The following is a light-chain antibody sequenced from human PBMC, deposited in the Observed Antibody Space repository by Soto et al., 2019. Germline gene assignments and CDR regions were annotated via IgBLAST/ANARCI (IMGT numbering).Light chain of an antibody. J-gene: IGKJ5*01. Sequence: MSLSLATLSVNPGERATLSCRAGQGVTTNFAWYQQKSGQSPRLLIYDVSIRATGVPARFSATGSETDFTLTISGMQSEDSAVYFCQQYNNWPFSFGQ. CDR3: QQYNNWPFS. CDR2: DVS. CDR1: QGVTTN. V-gene: IGKV3-15*01.